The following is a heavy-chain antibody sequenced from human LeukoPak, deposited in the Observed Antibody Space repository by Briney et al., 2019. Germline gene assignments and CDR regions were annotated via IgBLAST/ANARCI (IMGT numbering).Heavy chain of an antibody. CDR3: AKDNDDYGAFDY. D-gene: IGHD4/OR15-4a*01. CDR1: GFTLNGHT. Sequence: PGGSLRLSCAASGFTLNGHTMHGVRQAPGKGLEWVSLISWDGANTMYADSVKGRFTISRDSGKNSLYLQMNSLRREDTALYYCAKDNDDYGAFDYSGQGTLVTVSS. J-gene: IGHJ4*02. V-gene: IGHV3-43*01. CDR2: ISWDGANT.